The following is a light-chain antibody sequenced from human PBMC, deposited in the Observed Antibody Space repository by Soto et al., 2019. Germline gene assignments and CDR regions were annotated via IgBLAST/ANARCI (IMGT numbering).Light chain of an antibody. CDR1: QTVSGSY. V-gene: IGKV3-20*01. Sequence: EIVLTQSAGTLSLSPGERATLSCRASQTVSGSYLAWFQQKPGHAPRLLIYDASTRAAGVPARFSGSGSGTDFSLTINRLEPEDFAVYYCQHYGSSPWTFGQGTKVEIK. CDR3: QHYGSSPWT. J-gene: IGKJ1*01. CDR2: DAS.